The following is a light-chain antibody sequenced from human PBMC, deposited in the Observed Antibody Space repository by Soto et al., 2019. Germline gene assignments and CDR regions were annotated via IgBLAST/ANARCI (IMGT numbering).Light chain of an antibody. CDR3: SSYTNINTRACV. J-gene: IGLJ1*01. V-gene: IGLV2-14*01. CDR2: EVT. Sequence: QSVLTQPASVSGSPGQSITISCTGTSGDIGSYNRVSCYQQHPGKAPKLIIYEVTDRPSGVYNRCSGSKSGNTASLTISGLQAEDESEYYCSSYTNINTRACVFGTGTKLTVL. CDR1: SGDIGSYNR.